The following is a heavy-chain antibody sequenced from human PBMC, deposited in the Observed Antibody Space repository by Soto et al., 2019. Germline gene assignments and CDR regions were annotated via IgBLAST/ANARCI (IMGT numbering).Heavy chain of an antibody. J-gene: IGHJ4*02. Sequence: SETLSLTCTVSGGSISSSSYYWGWIRQPPGKGLEWIGSIYYSGSTYYNPSLKSRVTISVDTSKNQFSLKLSSVTAADTAVYYCARVYAYYFDYWGQGTLVTVPS. CDR1: GGSISSSSYY. D-gene: IGHD2-8*01. CDR2: IYYSGST. V-gene: IGHV4-39*01. CDR3: ARVYAYYFDY.